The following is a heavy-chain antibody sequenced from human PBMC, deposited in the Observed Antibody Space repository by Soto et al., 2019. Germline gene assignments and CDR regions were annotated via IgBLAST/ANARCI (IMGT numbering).Heavy chain of an antibody. J-gene: IGHJ5*01. CDR2: IYYNGMT. V-gene: IGHV4-59*08. CDR1: GDSISSYY. CDR3: ARLIGNSWLDS. Sequence: SETLSLTCTVSGDSISSYYWSWIRQPPGKGLEWIGYIYYNGMTNYNPSLKSRVTVSLDTSNNQLSLQLNSVTPDDTAVYYCARLIGNSWLDSWGQGTLVTVSS. D-gene: IGHD4-4*01.